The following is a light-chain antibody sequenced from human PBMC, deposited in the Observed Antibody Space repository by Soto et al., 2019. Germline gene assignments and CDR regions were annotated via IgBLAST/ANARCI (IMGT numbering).Light chain of an antibody. CDR2: RNN. Sequence: QIVLTQPPSASGTPGQRVTISCSGSSSNIGSNYVYWYQQLPGTAPKLLIYRNNQRPSGVPDRFSGSKSGTSASLAISGLRSEDEADYYCAAWDDSLSVVVFGGGTKLTVL. J-gene: IGLJ2*01. CDR3: AAWDDSLSVVV. V-gene: IGLV1-47*01. CDR1: SSNIGSNY.